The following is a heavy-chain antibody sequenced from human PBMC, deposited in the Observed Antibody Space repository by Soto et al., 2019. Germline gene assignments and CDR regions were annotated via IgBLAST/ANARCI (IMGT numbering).Heavy chain of an antibody. CDR2: ISGSGGST. CDR1: GFTFSSYA. CDR3: AKIYDCSSTSCYMIGPYFQH. V-gene: IGHV3-23*01. Sequence: HPGGSLRLSCAASGFTFSSYAMSWVRQAPGKGLEWVSAISGSGGSTYYADSVKGRFTISRDNSKNTLYLQMNSLRAEDTAVYYCAKIYDCSSTSCYMIGPYFQHWGQGTLVTVSS. J-gene: IGHJ1*01. D-gene: IGHD2-2*02.